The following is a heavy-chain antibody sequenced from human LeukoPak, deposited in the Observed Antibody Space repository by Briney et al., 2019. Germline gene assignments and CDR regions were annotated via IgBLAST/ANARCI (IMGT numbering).Heavy chain of an antibody. V-gene: IGHV3-7*03. CDR1: GFTLSSYW. Sequence: PGGSLRLSCAASGFTLSSYWMSWVRQAPGKGLEWVANIKQDGSEKYYVDSVKGQFTISRDNAKNSLYLQMNSLRAEDTAVYYCARVQPQNRDFVVVPAAPYASNGFDIWGQGTMVTVSS. CDR3: ARVQPQNRDFVVVPAAPYASNGFDI. CDR2: IKQDGSEK. D-gene: IGHD2-2*01. J-gene: IGHJ3*02.